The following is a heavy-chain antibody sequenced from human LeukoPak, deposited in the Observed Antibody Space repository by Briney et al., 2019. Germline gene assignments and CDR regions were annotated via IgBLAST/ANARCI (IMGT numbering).Heavy chain of an antibody. D-gene: IGHD2-15*01. CDR3: ARIGVVVGHYYCMDV. CDR2: IYTSGST. J-gene: IGHJ6*03. CDR1: GGSISSYY. V-gene: IGHV4-4*07. Sequence: PSETLSLTCTVSGGSISSYYWSWIRQPAGKGLEWIGRIYTSGSTNYNPSLKSRVTMSVDTSKNQFSLKLSSVTAADTAVYYCARIGVVVGHYYCMDVWGKGTTVTVSS.